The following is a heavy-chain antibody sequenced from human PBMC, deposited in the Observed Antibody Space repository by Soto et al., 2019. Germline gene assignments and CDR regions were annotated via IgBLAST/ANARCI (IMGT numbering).Heavy chain of an antibody. CDR3: AVSMVGATIPLFDY. Sequence: PGGSLRLSCAASGFTFSSYAMHWVRQAPGKGLEWVAVISYDGSNKYYADSVKGRFTISRDNSKNTLYLQMNSLRAEDTAVYYWAVSMVGATIPLFDYWGQGTLVTVSS. D-gene: IGHD1-26*01. J-gene: IGHJ4*02. CDR2: ISYDGSNK. V-gene: IGHV3-30-3*01. CDR1: GFTFSSYA.